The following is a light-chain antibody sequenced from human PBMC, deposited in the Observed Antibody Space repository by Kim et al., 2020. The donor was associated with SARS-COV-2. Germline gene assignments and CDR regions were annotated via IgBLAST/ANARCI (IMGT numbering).Light chain of an antibody. J-gene: IGKJ2*01. CDR3: QQYHNMQT. CDR1: QSSSSN. Sequence: LSVAPGEIATHAGRASQSSSSNLAWYQQKPGQAPRLLIYGAATRATDIPVRFSGSGSGTEFTLTISSLQSEDFVVYYCQQYHNMQTFGQGTKLEI. CDR2: GAA. V-gene: IGKV3-15*01.